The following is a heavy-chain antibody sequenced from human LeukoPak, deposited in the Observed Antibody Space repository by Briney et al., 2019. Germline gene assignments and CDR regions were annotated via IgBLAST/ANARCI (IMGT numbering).Heavy chain of an antibody. CDR3: ARVDTAMVNDYFDY. V-gene: IGHV4-39*01. J-gene: IGHJ4*02. CDR2: VYYNGNT. D-gene: IGHD5-18*01. Sequence: SQTLSLTCTVSGASISSSSYYWGYFRQPPGKGLEWIGSVYYNGNTYYNPSLKSRATISADTSKNQFSLKLTSVTAADTAVYYCARVDTAMVNDYFDYWGQGTLVTVSS. CDR1: GASISSSSYY.